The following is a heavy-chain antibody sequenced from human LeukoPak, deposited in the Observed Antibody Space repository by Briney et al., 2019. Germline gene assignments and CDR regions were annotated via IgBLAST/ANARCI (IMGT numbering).Heavy chain of an antibody. D-gene: IGHD3/OR15-3a*01. CDR2: ITSGSTTI. J-gene: IGHJ4*02. V-gene: IGHV3-48*01. CDR1: GFTFSNYN. Sequence: PGGSLRLSCAASGFTFSNYNMNWVRQAPGKGLEWVSYITSGSTTIYYADSVKGRFTISRDDSKNSLYLQMNSLRAEDTAVYYCAREDFRSHFDYWGQGTLVTVSS. CDR3: AREDFRSHFDY.